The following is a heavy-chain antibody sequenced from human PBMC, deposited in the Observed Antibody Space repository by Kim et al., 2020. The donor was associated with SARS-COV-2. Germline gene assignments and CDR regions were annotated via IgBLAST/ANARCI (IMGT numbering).Heavy chain of an antibody. CDR2: ISWNSGTI. V-gene: IGHV3-9*01. CDR3: AKAKITKFMGVLYGLDV. Sequence: GGSLRLSCAASGFTFDDYSMHWVRQAPGKGLEWVSGISWNSGTIGYADSVKGRFTISRDNAKNSLYLQMNSLRTEDTALYYCAKAKITKFMGVLYGLDV. CDR1: GFTFDDYS. D-gene: IGHD3-10*01. J-gene: IGHJ6*01.